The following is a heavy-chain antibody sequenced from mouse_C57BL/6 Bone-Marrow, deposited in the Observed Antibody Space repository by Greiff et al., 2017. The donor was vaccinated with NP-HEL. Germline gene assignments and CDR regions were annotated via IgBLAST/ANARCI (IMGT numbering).Heavy chain of an antibody. CDR1: GYSFTGYY. CDR2: INPSTGGT. V-gene: IGHV1-42*01. D-gene: IGHD2-1*01. Sequence: VQLQQSGPELVKPGASVKISCKASGYSFTGYYMNWVKQSPEKSLEWIGEINPSTGGTTYNQKFKAKATLTVDKSSSTAYMQLKSLTSEDSAVYYCARDYGNGYWGQGTTLTVSS. J-gene: IGHJ2*01. CDR3: ARDYGNGY.